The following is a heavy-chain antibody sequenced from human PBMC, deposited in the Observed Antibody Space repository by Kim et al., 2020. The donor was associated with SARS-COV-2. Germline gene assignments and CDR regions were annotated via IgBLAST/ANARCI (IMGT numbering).Heavy chain of an antibody. CDR2: IKSKTVGGTP. D-gene: IGHD1-26*01. J-gene: IGHJ4*01. V-gene: IGHV3-15*01. Sequence: GGSLRLSCAASGFTFTNAWLGWIRLAPGKGLEWVGRIKSKTVGGTPDYAAPGKGRFTISRDDTKDTLYLQMNSLKTEDAAVYYCTTGKCVSYYPLFGYWG. CDR3: TTGKCVSYYPLFGY. CDR1: GFTFTNAW.